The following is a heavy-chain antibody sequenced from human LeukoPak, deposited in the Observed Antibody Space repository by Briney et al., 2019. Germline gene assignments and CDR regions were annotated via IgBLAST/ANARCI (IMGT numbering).Heavy chain of an antibody. J-gene: IGHJ4*02. D-gene: IGHD6-13*01. CDR3: ARGIRYGNDF. V-gene: IGHV4-39*01. Sequence: SETLSLTCIVSGGSIRTRIYYWGWIRQPPGTGLEWIGCDSYTGSTHYNPSLKSRVTISVDTSKNQFSLKLSSVTAADTAVYYCARGIRYGNDFWGQGTLVTVSS. CDR1: GGSIRTRIYY. CDR2: DSYTGST.